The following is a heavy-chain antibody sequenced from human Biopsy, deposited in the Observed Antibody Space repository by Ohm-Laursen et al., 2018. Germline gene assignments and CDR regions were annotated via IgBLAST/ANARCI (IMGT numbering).Heavy chain of an antibody. CDR2: IIPMFGTA. Sequence: SVKVSSKASVGTFINHVISWVRQAPGQGLEWMGGIIPMFGTANYAQLFQGRVTIPADESTSTSYMELSSLASEDPAIYYCPRGPHSGGHSCFDYWGRGTLVTVSS. CDR1: VGTFINHV. CDR3: PRGPHSGGHSCFDY. V-gene: IGHV1-69*01. J-gene: IGHJ4*02. D-gene: IGHD1-26*01.